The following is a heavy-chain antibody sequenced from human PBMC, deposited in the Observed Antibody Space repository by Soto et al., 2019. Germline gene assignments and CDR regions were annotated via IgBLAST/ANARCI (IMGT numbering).Heavy chain of an antibody. V-gene: IGHV3-30-3*01. Sequence: QVQLVESGGGVVQPGRSLRLSCAASGFTFSRSAMHWVRQAPGKGLEWVAVISYEGTNKYYGDSVQGRFTISRDNSKNTLYLQMDSLRVEDTAVYYCERDTRSFDSWGQGTVVTVSP. CDR1: GFTFSRSA. CDR3: ERDTRSFDS. CDR2: ISYEGTNK. J-gene: IGHJ3*01.